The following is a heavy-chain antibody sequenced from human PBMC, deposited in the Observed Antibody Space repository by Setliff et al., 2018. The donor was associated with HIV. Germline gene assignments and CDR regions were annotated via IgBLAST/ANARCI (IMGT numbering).Heavy chain of an antibody. CDR3: AREPDY. D-gene: IGHD1-1*01. Sequence: SETLSLTCSVSGDSISSSSYYWDWIRQPPGKGLEWIGNIFYGGNPHYSPSLKSRVTISMDTSRNQFSLKLTSMTAADTAVYYCAREPDYWGQGTLVTVSS. J-gene: IGHJ4*02. CDR2: IFYGGNP. V-gene: IGHV4-39*01. CDR1: GDSISSSSYY.